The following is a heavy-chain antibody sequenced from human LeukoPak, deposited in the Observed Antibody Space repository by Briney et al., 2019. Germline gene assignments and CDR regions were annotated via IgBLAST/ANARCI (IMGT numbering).Heavy chain of an antibody. D-gene: IGHD3-10*01. CDR2: IKQDGSEK. CDR3: ARDPTARPYGSGSFDF. CDR1: AFTFSTYW. J-gene: IGHJ4*02. V-gene: IGHV3-7*01. Sequence: GGSLRLSCAASAFTFSTYWMSWVRQAPGKGLEWVANIKQDGSEKYYVDSVKGRFTISRDNATNSLFLQMKSLRADDTAVYYCARDPTARPYGSGSFDFWGQGTLITVSS.